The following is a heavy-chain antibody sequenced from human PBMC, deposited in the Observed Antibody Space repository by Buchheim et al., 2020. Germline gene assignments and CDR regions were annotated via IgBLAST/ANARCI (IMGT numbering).Heavy chain of an antibody. CDR3: ARGYKYCSGGSCRPPPFDY. J-gene: IGHJ4*02. D-gene: IGHD2-15*01. CDR2: INHSGST. V-gene: IGHV4-34*01. Sequence: QVQLQQWGAGLLKPSETLSLTCAVYGGSFSGYYWSWIRQPPGTGLEWIGEINHSGSTNYNPSLKSRVTISVDTSKNQFSLKLSSVTAADTAVYYCARGYKYCSGGSCRPPPFDYWGQGTL. CDR1: GGSFSGYY.